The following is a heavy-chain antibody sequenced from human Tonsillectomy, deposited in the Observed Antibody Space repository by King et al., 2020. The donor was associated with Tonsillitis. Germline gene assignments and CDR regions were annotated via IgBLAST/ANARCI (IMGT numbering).Heavy chain of an antibody. J-gene: IGHJ4*02. CDR1: GFTFSSYS. CDR2: ISSSSSYI. D-gene: IGHD6-19*01. Sequence: QLVESGGGLVKAGGSLRLSCAASGFTFSSYSMNWVRQAPGKGLEWVSSISSSSSYIYYADSVKGRFTISRDNAKNSLYLQMNSLRAEDTAVYYCAREEYSSGWYVGYYFDYWGQGTLVTVSS. CDR3: AREEYSSGWYVGYYFDY. V-gene: IGHV3-21*01.